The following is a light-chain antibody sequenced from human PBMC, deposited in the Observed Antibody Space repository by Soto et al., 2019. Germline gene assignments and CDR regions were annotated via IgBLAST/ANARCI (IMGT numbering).Light chain of an antibody. Sequence: VMTHSPATLSVTPGERATLSCRASQSVSSNLAWYQQKPGQAPRLLIYGASTRATGIPARFSGSGSGTEFTLTISSLQSEDFAVYSCLQYHNLWAFGQGTKVDI. CDR1: QSVSSN. J-gene: IGKJ1*01. CDR3: LQYHNLWA. V-gene: IGKV3-15*01. CDR2: GAS.